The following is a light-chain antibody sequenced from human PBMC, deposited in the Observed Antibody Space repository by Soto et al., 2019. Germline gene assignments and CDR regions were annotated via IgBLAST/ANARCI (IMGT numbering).Light chain of an antibody. Sequence: DIVMTQSPDSLAVSLGERATINCRSSLSLLYSPHNKNYLAWYQQRPGQPPRLLIKWASARESGVPDRFSGSGSGTDFTLTITSLQAEDVAVYFCQHYYSTPQTVGQGTKVDSK. CDR2: WAS. V-gene: IGKV4-1*01. J-gene: IGKJ1*01. CDR3: QHYYSTPQT. CDR1: LSLLYSPHNKNY.